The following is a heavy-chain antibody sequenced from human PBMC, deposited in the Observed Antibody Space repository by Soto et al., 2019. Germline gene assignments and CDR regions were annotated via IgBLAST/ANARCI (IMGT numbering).Heavy chain of an antibody. CDR2: IYSGGST. CDR1: GFTVSSNY. D-gene: IGHD5-12*01. CDR3: ARDLSSHSGYDLHPYYYYGMDV. J-gene: IGHJ6*02. Sequence: PGGSLRLSCAASGFTVSSNYMSWVRQAPGKGLEWVSVIYSGGSTYYADSVKGRFTISRDNSKNTLYLQMNSLRAEDTAVYYCARDLSSHSGYDLHPYYYYGMDVWGQGTTVTVSS. V-gene: IGHV3-53*01.